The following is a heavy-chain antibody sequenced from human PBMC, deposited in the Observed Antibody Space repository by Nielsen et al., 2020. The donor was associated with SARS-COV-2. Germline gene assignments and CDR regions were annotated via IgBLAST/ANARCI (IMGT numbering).Heavy chain of an antibody. CDR1: GFTFSSYA. J-gene: IGHJ4*02. Sequence: GESLKISCAASGFTFSSYAMSWVRQAPGKGLEWVSAISGSGGSTYYADSVKGRFTISRDNSKNTLYLQMNSLRAEDTAVYYCAKDGGPAVFDYWGQGTLVTAS. CDR2: ISGSGGST. V-gene: IGHV3-23*01. CDR3: AKDGGPAVFDY.